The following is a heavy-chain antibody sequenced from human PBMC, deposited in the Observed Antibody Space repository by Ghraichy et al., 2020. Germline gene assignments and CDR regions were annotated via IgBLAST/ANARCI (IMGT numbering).Heavy chain of an antibody. D-gene: IGHD1-26*01. Sequence: SETLSLTCTVSGGSISSYYWSWIRQPPGKGLEWIGYIYYSGSTNYNPSLKSRVTISVDTSKNQFSLKLSSVTAADTAVYYCARGNEGELLPDYWGQGTLVTVSS. CDR3: ARGNEGELLPDY. CDR1: GGSISSYY. CDR2: IYYSGST. J-gene: IGHJ4*02. V-gene: IGHV4-59*01.